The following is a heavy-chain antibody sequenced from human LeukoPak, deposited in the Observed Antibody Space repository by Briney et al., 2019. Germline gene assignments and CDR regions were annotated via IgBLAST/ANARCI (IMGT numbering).Heavy chain of an antibody. CDR2: IYSDGNT. V-gene: IGHV3-53*01. D-gene: IGHD6-19*01. Sequence: PGGSLRLSCAASGFTFDDYAMHWVRQAPGKGLEWVSFIYSDGNTYYGDSVKGRFTLSRDSSRNTLYLQMNSLTVDDTAVYYCAGDTHSSSWYDHWGQGTLVTVSS. CDR3: AGDTHSSSWYDH. J-gene: IGHJ5*02. CDR1: GFTFDDYA.